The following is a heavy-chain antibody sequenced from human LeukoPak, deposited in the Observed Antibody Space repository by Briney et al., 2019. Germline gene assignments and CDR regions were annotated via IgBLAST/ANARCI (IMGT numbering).Heavy chain of an antibody. D-gene: IGHD6-19*01. CDR1: GFSVSSFG. V-gene: IGHV3-23*01. CDR2: ISLNGETT. CDR3: AQGFSSGWYPY. J-gene: IGHJ4*02. Sequence: GGSLRLSCAVSGFSVSSFGMSWVRQAPGKGLEWISAISLNGETTWYADSVKGRFTISRDNSRNTLYLQLTSLRAEDTAVYYCAQGFSSGWYPYWGQGSLVSVSS.